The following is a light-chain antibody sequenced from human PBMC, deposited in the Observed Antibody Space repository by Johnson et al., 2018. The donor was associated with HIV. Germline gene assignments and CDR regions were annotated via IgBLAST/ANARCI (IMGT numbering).Light chain of an antibody. CDR3: GTWDDSLSTYV. CDR1: GSNIGNNS. J-gene: IGLJ1*01. Sequence: QSVLTQPPSVSAAPGQTVTIPCSGNGSNIGNNSVSWCQRLPVTAPKLLIHDTDERPQGIPDRFSGSKSGTSATLGITGLQTGDEADYYCGTWDDSLSTYVFGTGTKGTVL. CDR2: DTD. V-gene: IGLV1-51*01.